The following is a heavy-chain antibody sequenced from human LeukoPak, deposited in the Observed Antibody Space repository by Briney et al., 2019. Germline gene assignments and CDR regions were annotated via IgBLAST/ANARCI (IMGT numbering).Heavy chain of an antibody. CDR3: ARDFSLQLFDY. CDR1: GFTFGSYA. CDR2: IWSDGSYK. J-gene: IGHJ4*02. D-gene: IGHD5-24*01. Sequence: PGGSLRLSCAASGFTFGSYAMHWVRQAPGKGLEWVAVIWSDGSYKYYADSVKGRFTISRDDSKNTLYLQMNSLRAEDTAVYYCARDFSLQLFDYWGQGTLVTVFS. V-gene: IGHV3-33*08.